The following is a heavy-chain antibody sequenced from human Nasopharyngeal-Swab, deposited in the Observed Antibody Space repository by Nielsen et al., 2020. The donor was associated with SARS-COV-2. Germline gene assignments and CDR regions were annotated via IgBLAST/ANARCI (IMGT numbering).Heavy chain of an antibody. CDR3: ARGWGIAARSGWFDP. CDR2: ISSSGSTI. V-gene: IGHV3-48*03. CDR1: GFTFSSYE. J-gene: IGHJ5*02. D-gene: IGHD6-6*01. Sequence: GESLKISCAASGFTFSSYEMNWVRQAPGKGLEWVSYISSSGSTIYYADSVKGRFTISRDNAKNSLYLKMNSLRAEDTAVYYCARGWGIAARSGWFDPWGQGTLVTVSS.